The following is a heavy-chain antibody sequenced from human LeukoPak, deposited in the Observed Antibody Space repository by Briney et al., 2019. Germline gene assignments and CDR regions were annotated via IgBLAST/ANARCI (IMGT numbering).Heavy chain of an antibody. CDR3: ARDFEYYFDY. CDR1: GFTVSSNY. V-gene: IGHV3-66*01. CDR2: IYSGGST. Sequence: GGTLSLSCAASGFTVSSNYMSWVRQAPGKGLEWVSVIYSGGSTYYADSVKGRFTISRDNSKNTLYLQMNSLRAEDTAVYYCARDFEYYFDYWGQGTLVTVSS. J-gene: IGHJ4*02.